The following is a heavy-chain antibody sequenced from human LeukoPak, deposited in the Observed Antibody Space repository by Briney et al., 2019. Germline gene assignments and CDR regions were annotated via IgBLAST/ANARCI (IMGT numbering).Heavy chain of an antibody. CDR1: GFPSSSFG. CDR3: ARSALGGSGCTRGYYFDY. D-gene: IGHD6-19*01. J-gene: IGHJ4*02. V-gene: IGHV3-30*03. CDR2: ISYDVNNK. Sequence: PGTSLRLSCAPSGFPSSSFGMLWVRHAPGKGVEWVAGISYDVNNKYYADSVECRFTISRDNSENTMNLQMNRLRAEDTAVYYCARSALGGSGCTRGYYFDYWGQGTLVTVSS.